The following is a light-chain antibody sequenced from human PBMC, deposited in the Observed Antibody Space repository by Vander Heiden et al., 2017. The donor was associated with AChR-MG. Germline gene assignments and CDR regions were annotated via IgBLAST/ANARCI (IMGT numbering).Light chain of an antibody. CDR3: QVWDSRTDHVI. CDR1: NIGRES. V-gene: IGLV3-21*04. J-gene: IGLJ2*01. Sequence: SYVLTQPPSVSVAPGKTATITCGGNNIGRESVHWYQQMPGQAPVLVVYYDSDRPSGIPERFSGSNSGNTATLSISRVEAGDEADYYCQVWDSRTDHVICGGGTRLTVL. CDR2: YDS.